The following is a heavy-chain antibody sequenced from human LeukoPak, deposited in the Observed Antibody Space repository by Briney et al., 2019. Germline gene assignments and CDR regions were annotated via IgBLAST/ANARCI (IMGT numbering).Heavy chain of an antibody. J-gene: IGHJ6*03. CDR2: IFPGDSDT. D-gene: IGHD2-2*01. V-gene: IGHV5-51*01. Sequence: GESLKISCKGPGYSFTSYWFGWVRQMPGKGLGWMGIIFPGDSDTRYSPSFQGQVTISADKSISTAYLQWRSLKASDTAMYYCARHPLGYCSSTSCSYYMDVWGKGTTVTVSS. CDR1: GYSFTSYW. CDR3: ARHPLGYCSSTSCSYYMDV.